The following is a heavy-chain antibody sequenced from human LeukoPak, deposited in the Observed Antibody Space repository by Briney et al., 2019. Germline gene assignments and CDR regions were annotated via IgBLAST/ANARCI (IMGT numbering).Heavy chain of an antibody. CDR2: INPNSGGT. J-gene: IGHJ3*02. CDR3: ARGGGSGSYPTGAFDI. D-gene: IGHD1-26*01. CDR1: GYTFTGYY. Sequence: ASVKVSCKASGYTFTGYYMHWVRQAPGQGLEWMGWINPNSGGTNYAQKFQGRVTMTRDTSISTAYMELSRLRSDDTAVYYCARGGGSGSYPTGAFDIWGQGTMVTVSS. V-gene: IGHV1-2*02.